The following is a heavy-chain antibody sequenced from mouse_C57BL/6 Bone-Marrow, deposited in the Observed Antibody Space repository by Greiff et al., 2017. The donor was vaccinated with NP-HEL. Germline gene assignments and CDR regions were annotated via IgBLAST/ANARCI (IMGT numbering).Heavy chain of an antibody. CDR3: AREGGYYGSPFAY. Sequence: EVQLQQSGPGLVKPSQSLSLTCSVTGYSIISGYYWNWIRQFPGPKLEWMAYISYDGSTNYYPSLKNRLSLTRDISKNQLFLKLTAVTTEDTATYYCAREGGYYGSPFAYWGQGTLVTVSA. CDR2: ISYDGST. V-gene: IGHV3-6*01. CDR1: GYSIISGYY. J-gene: IGHJ3*01. D-gene: IGHD1-1*01.